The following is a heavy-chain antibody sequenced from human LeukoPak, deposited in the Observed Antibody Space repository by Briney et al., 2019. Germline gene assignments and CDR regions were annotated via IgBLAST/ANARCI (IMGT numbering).Heavy chain of an antibody. CDR2: INHSGST. Sequence: SETLSLTCAVYGGSFSGYYWSWIRQPPGKGLEWIGEINHSGSTNYNPSLKSRVTISVDTSKNQFSLKLSSVTAADTAVYYCARLLGLMVRGVIKGIRFDPWGQGTLVTVSS. V-gene: IGHV4-34*01. CDR1: GGSFSGYY. J-gene: IGHJ5*02. CDR3: ARLLGLMVRGVIKGIRFDP. D-gene: IGHD3-10*01.